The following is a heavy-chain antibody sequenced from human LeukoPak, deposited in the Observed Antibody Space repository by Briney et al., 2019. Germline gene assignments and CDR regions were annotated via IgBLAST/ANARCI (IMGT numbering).Heavy chain of an antibody. Sequence: PSETLSLTCTVSGGSISSYYWSWIRRPPGKGLEWIGYIYYSGSTNYNPSLKSRVTMSVDTSKNQFSLKLSSVTAADTAVYYCARDKYSSSCLDYWGQGTLVTVSS. J-gene: IGHJ4*02. CDR3: ARDKYSSSCLDY. CDR1: GGSISSYY. D-gene: IGHD6-6*01. CDR2: IYYSGST. V-gene: IGHV4-59*01.